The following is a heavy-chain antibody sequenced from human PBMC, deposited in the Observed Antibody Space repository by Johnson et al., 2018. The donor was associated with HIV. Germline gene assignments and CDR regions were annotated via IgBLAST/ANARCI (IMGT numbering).Heavy chain of an antibody. Sequence: QVQLVESGGGVVQPGRSLRLSCAASGFPFSSYAMHWVRQAPGKGLEWVAVISYDGSNKYYADSVKGLFTISRDNSKNTLYLQMNSLRAEDTAVYYCARSLGVVGGIGKGAFDIWGQGTMVTVSS. V-gene: IGHV3-30*04. CDR1: GFPFSSYA. D-gene: IGHD1-26*01. J-gene: IGHJ3*02. CDR3: ARSLGVVGGIGKGAFDI. CDR2: ISYDGSNK.